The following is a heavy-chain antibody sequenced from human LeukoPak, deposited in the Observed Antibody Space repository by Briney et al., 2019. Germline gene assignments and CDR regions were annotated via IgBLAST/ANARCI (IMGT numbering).Heavy chain of an antibody. CDR1: GGSISSYY. D-gene: IGHD6-13*01. CDR3: ARASGYSSSWYPDY. CDR2: IYYSGST. J-gene: IGHJ4*02. Sequence: SETLSLTCTVSGGSISSYYWSWIRQPPGKGLEGIGYIYYSGSTNYNPSLKSRVTILVDTSKNQFSLKLSSVTAADTAVYYCARASGYSSSWYPDYWGQGTLVTVSS. V-gene: IGHV4-59*01.